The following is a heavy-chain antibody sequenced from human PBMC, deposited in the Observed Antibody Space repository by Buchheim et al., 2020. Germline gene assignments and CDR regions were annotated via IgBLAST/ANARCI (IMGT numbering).Heavy chain of an antibody. D-gene: IGHD2-15*01. Sequence: QVQLQESGPGLVKPSETLSLTCTVSGGSISNYYWSWIRQPPGKGLEWIGYIYYRGSTNYNPSLKSRVTISVDTSKNQFSLYLSSVTAADTAVYYCARGGSSYLYYYYYGMDVWSQGTT. CDR3: ARGGSSYLYYYYYGMDV. CDR2: IYYRGST. CDR1: GGSISNYY. V-gene: IGHV4-59*01. J-gene: IGHJ6*02.